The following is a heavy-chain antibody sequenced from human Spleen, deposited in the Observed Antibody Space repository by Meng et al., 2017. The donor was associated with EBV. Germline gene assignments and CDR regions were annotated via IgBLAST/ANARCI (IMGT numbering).Heavy chain of an antibody. CDR3: ARGHLFHEEY. D-gene: IGHD3-3*02. J-gene: IGHJ4*02. V-gene: IGHV4-34*01. CDR2: INHTGST. Sequence: QVQLRHVGAGLLKPSEPLSLTGAVYGASFSNFYWSWLRQPPGKGLEWIGEINHTGSTNYNPSLKNRVTISVDTSKNQFSLKLNSVTAADTAVYYCARGHLFHEEYWGQGTLVTVFS. CDR1: GASFSNFY.